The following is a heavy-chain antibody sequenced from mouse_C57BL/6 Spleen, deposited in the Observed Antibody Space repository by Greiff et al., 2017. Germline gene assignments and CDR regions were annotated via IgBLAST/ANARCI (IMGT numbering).Heavy chain of an antibody. D-gene: IGHD2-1*01. Sequence: EVKLMESGGGLVQPGGSLKLSCAASGFTFSDYYMYWVRQTPEKRLEWVAYISNGGGSTYYPDTVKGRFTISRDNAKNTLYLQMSRLKSEDTAMYYCARQGVYYGNRFAYWGQGTLVTVSA. CDR3: ARQGVYYGNRFAY. CDR1: GFTFSDYY. V-gene: IGHV5-12*01. CDR2: ISNGGGST. J-gene: IGHJ3*01.